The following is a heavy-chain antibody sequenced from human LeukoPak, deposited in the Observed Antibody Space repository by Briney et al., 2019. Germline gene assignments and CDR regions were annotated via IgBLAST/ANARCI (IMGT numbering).Heavy chain of an antibody. Sequence: KASETLSLTCAVYGGSFSGYYWSWIRQPPGKGLEWIGEINHSGSTNYSPSLKSRVTISVDTSKNQFSLKLSSVTAAATAVYYCARGRGYCDGGRCDGFDYCGQEALVTVSS. V-gene: IGHV4-34*01. CDR2: INHSGST. D-gene: IGHD2-15*01. CDR1: GGSFSGYY. CDR3: ARGRGYCDGGRCDGFDY. J-gene: IGHJ4*02.